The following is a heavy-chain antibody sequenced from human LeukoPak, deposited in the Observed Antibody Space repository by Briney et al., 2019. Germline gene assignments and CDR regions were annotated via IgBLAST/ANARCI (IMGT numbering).Heavy chain of an antibody. J-gene: IGHJ5*02. Sequence: TPSETLSLTCAVYGGSFSGYYWSWIRQPPGKGLEWIGEINHSGSTNYNPSLKSRVTISVDTSKNQFSLKLSSVTAADTAVYYCARRGGGRWGFQGWFDPWGQGTLVTVSS. V-gene: IGHV4-34*01. CDR1: GGSFSGYY. D-gene: IGHD3-10*01. CDR3: ARRGGGRWGFQGWFDP. CDR2: INHSGST.